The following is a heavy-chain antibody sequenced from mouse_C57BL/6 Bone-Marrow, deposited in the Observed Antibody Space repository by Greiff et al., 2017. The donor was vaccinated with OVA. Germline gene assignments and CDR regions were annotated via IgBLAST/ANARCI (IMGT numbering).Heavy chain of an antibody. V-gene: IGHV5-4*01. D-gene: IGHD1-1*01. CDR3: ARENYYGSSYWYFDV. CDR1: GFTFSGYA. J-gene: IGHJ1*03. CDR2: ISDGGSYT. Sequence: EVQGVESGGGLVKPGGSLKLSCAASGFTFSGYAMSWVRQTPEKRLEWVATISDGGSYTYYPDNVKGRFTISRDNAKNNLYLQMSHLKSEETAMYYCARENYYGSSYWYFDVWGTGTTVTVSS.